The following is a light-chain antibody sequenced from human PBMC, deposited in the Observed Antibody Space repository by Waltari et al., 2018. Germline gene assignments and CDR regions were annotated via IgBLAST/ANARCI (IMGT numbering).Light chain of an antibody. V-gene: IGLV3-25*03. CDR2: KDK. CDR3: QSSDSGGFVT. Sequence: SFALKQPPSVSVSPGQTARITCSADALSRQFAYWYRQRPGQAPLLLIYKDKERPLGIPYRISGSSSGTTATLTISGVQAEDEADYFCQSSDSGGFVTFGDGTKLTV. CDR1: ALSRQF. J-gene: IGLJ2*01.